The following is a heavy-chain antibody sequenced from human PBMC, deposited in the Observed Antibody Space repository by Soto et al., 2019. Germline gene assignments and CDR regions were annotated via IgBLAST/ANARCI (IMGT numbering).Heavy chain of an antibody. J-gene: IGHJ6*02. CDR2: IIPIFGTA. D-gene: IGHD3-22*01. Sequence: QVQLVQSGAEVKKPGSSVKVSCKASGGTFSSYAISWVRQAPGQGLEWMGGIIPIFGTANYAQKFQGRVTITADESTGTAYMELSSLRSEDTAVYYCARVGRYYDSSGYYPWDVWGQGTTVTVSS. V-gene: IGHV1-69*12. CDR1: GGTFSSYA. CDR3: ARVGRYYDSSGYYPWDV.